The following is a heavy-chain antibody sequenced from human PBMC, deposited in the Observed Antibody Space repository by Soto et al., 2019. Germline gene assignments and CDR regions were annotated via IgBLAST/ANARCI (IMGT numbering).Heavy chain of an antibody. J-gene: IGHJ6*03. CDR3: ARDKGYCSSTSCYYAYYMDV. Sequence: EVQLVESGGGLVQPGGSPRLSCAASGFVFSSYHMNWVRQAPGKGLEWISYISSSSDNIYYADSVRGRFTISRDNAKNSLYLQMNSLRAEDTAVYYCARDKGYCSSTSCYYAYYMDVGGKGTTVTVSS. D-gene: IGHD2-2*01. V-gene: IGHV3-48*01. CDR1: GFVFSSYH. CDR2: ISSSSDNI.